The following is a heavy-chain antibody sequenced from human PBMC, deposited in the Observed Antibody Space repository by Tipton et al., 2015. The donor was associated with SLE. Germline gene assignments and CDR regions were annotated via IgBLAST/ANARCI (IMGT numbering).Heavy chain of an antibody. Sequence: QSGPEVKKPGASVKVSCKTSGYNFQSYGISWVRQAPGQGLEWIGWISGYNGDTNYIEKVEDRVTMTRETSTSTAYMELRSLRSEDTGVYFCARDVDIASTVMAFDFWGQGTLITVSA. CDR2: ISGYNGDT. V-gene: IGHV1-18*01. D-gene: IGHD5/OR15-5a*01. J-gene: IGHJ5*01. CDR3: ARDVDIASTVMAFDF. CDR1: GYNFQSYG.